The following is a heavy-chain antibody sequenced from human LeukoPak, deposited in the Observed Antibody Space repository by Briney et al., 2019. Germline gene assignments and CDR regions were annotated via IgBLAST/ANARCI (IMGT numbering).Heavy chain of an antibody. CDR3: ASQHYFGSGSVRGWFDP. CDR1: GGSISSYY. Sequence: SETLSLTCTVSGGSISSYYWSWIRQPAGKGLEWIGRIYTSGNTNYNPSLKSRVTMSVDTSKNQFSLKLSSVTAADTAVYYCASQHYFGSGSVRGWFDPWGQGTLVTVSS. CDR2: IYTSGNT. V-gene: IGHV4-4*07. J-gene: IGHJ5*02. D-gene: IGHD3-10*01.